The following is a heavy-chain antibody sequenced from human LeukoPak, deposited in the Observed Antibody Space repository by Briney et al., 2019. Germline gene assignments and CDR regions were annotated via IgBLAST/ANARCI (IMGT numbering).Heavy chain of an antibody. Sequence: SETPSLTCAVSSSSISSAYYWGWIRQPPGKGLEWIGSIYHSGSTYYNPSLKSRVTISVDTSKNQFSLKLTSVTAADTAVFYCARHSGDYYSAFHVWGQGTMVTVSS. CDR1: SSSISSAYY. CDR2: IYHSGST. CDR3: ARHSGDYYSAFHV. D-gene: IGHD3-10*01. J-gene: IGHJ3*01. V-gene: IGHV4-38-2*01.